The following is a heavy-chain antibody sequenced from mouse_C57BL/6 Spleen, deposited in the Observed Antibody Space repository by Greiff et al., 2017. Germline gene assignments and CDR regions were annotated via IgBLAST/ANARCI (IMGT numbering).Heavy chain of an antibody. CDR3: ARRGGSGNYFDY. D-gene: IGHD1-1*01. V-gene: IGHV1-80*01. CDR2: IYPGDGDT. J-gene: IGHJ2*01. Sequence: VKLQESGAELVKPGASVKISCKASGYAFSSYWMNWVKQRPGKGLEWIGQIYPGDGDTNYNGKFKGKATLTAAKSSSTAYMQLSSLTSEDSAVYFCARRGGSGNYFDYWGQGTTLTVSS. CDR1: GYAFSSYW.